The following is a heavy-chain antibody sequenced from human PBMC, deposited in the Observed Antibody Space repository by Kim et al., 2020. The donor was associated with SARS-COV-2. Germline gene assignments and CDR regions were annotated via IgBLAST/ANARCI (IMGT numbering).Heavy chain of an antibody. CDR2: VFAGGNI. J-gene: IGHJ6*02. CDR1: GFIVSNNY. V-gene: IGHV3-53*01. D-gene: IGHD3-9*01. Sequence: GGSLRLSCAASGFIVSNNYMSWVRQAPGKGLEWVSSVFAGGNIYYADSVKGRFTISRGNSKNTLYLQISSLRAEDTAVYYCTRDMTQDFDRERRRMDVWGQGTTVTVSS. CDR3: TRDMTQDFDRERRRMDV.